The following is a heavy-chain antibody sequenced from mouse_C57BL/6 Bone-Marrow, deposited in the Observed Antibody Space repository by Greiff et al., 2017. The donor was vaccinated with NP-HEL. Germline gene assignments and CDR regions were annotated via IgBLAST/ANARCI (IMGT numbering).Heavy chain of an antibody. Sequence: QVHVKQSGAELARPGASVKLSCKASGYTFTSYGISWVKQRTGQGLEWIGEIYPRSGNTYYNEKFKGKATLTADKSSSTAYMELRSLTSEDSAVYFCARRYDYSWFAYWGQGTLVTVSA. V-gene: IGHV1-81*01. CDR2: IYPRSGNT. CDR3: ARRYDYSWFAY. J-gene: IGHJ3*01. D-gene: IGHD2-4*01. CDR1: GYTFTSYG.